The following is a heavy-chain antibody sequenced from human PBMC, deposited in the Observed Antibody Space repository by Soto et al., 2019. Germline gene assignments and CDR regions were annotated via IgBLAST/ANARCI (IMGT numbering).Heavy chain of an antibody. D-gene: IGHD6-6*01. CDR1: GGTFSSYA. J-gene: IGHJ5*02. CDR3: ARDLPLDSALYSSSSQVHWFDP. V-gene: IGHV1-69*12. CDR2: IIPIFGTA. Sequence: QVQLVQSGAEVKKPGSSVKVSCKASGGTFSSYAISWVRQAPGQGLEWMGGIIPIFGTANYAQKFQGRVPVTADDTTGXXYXVXXSLRSEDSAVYCCARDLPLDSALYSSSSQVHWFDPWGQGTLVTVSS.